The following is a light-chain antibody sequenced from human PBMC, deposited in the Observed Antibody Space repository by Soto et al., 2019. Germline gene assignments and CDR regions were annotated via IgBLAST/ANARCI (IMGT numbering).Light chain of an antibody. J-gene: IGKJ5*01. CDR2: GAS. CDR3: QQYNNCPPIT. Sequence: EIVMTQSPATLSVSPGDRATLSCRASQSVTSHLAWYQQKPGQAPRLLIYGASTRANGIPARFSGSGSGAEFTLTISSLQSEDFAVYFCQQYNNCPPITFGQGTRLEIK. V-gene: IGKV3-15*01. CDR1: QSVTSH.